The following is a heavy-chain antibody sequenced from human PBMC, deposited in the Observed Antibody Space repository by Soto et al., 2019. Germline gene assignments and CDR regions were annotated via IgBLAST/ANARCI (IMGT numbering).Heavy chain of an antibody. Sequence: QITLKESGPTLVKPTQTLTLTCTFSGFSLSTSGVGVGWIRQPPGKALEWLALIYWDDDKRYSPSLKSRLTITKDTSKNQVVLTMTNMDPVDTATYYCARRKYSSSSWYFDLWGRGTLVTVSS. D-gene: IGHD6-6*01. J-gene: IGHJ2*01. CDR1: GFSLSTSGVG. CDR3: ARRKYSSSSWYFDL. CDR2: IYWDDDK. V-gene: IGHV2-5*02.